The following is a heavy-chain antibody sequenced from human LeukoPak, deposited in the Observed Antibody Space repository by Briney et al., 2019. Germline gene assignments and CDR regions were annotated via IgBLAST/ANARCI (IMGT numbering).Heavy chain of an antibody. D-gene: IGHD7-27*01. Sequence: PSETLSLTCAVSGSSMTTHSWGWIRQPPGKGLEWIGYNTDSGNINFNPALKSRVTISVDTSKSQFSLKLTSVTPADTAGYYCARDNWGSLEYWGQGTLVTVSS. V-gene: IGHV4-59*11. J-gene: IGHJ4*02. CDR2: NTDSGNI. CDR1: GSSMTTHS. CDR3: ARDNWGSLEY.